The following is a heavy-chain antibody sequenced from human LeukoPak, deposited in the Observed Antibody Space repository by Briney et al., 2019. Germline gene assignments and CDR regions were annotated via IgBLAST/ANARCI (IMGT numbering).Heavy chain of an antibody. CDR2: ISWNSGSI. J-gene: IGHJ4*02. CDR3: AKGITRVAAAFDY. D-gene: IGHD6-13*01. CDR1: GFTFDDYA. V-gene: IGHV3-9*01. Sequence: PGGSLRLSCAASGFTFDDYAMHWVRQAPGKGLEWVSGISWNSGSIGYADSVKGRFTISRDNAKNSLYLQMHSLRAEDTALYFCAKGITRVAAAFDYWGQGTLVTVSS.